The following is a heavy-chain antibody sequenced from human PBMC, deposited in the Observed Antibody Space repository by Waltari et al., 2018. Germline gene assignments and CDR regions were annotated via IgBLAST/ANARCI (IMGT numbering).Heavy chain of an antibody. CDR2: INPNNGDT. Sequence: QVQLVQSGAEVKKPGASVKVSCKASGYSFNAYYIYWLRQAPGQGLDWMGRINPNNGDTAYAQRFQGGVTMTRDTSINTAYMDLSSQTSDDTAVYYCATTGDLYYENSRYGLLGYWGQGTRVTVSS. CDR3: ATTGDLYYENSRYGLLGY. V-gene: IGHV1-2*06. J-gene: IGHJ4*02. CDR1: GYSFNAYY. D-gene: IGHD3-22*01.